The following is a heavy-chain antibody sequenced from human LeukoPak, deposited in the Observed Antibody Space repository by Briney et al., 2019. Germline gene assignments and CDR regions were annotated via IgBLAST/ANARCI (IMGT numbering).Heavy chain of an antibody. J-gene: IGHJ4*02. D-gene: IGHD1-26*01. V-gene: IGHV3-9*01. CDR3: AKGLTCSGSYLIDY. Sequence: GGSLRLSCAASGFTFDDYAMHWVRQAPGKGLEWVSGISWNSGSIGYADSVKGRFTISRDNAKNSLYLQMNSLRAEDTALYYCAKGLTCSGSYLIDYRGQGTLVTVSS. CDR2: ISWNSGSI. CDR1: GFTFDDYA.